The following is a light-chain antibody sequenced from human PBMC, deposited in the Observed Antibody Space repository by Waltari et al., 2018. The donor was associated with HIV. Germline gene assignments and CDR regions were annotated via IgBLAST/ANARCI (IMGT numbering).Light chain of an antibody. CDR2: EVS. J-gene: IGKJ2*01. Sequence: DIVMTQTPPSMSVTPGQPASFSCNSRQNLKHTHGKTYLYWYVQRPGQSPQVLIYEVSNRYAGVPDRFSGSGSGTHFTLKIARVEADDVGSYYCMQSLHLLYTFGQGTKLQIK. CDR3: MQSLHLLYT. CDR1: QNLKHTHGKTY. V-gene: IGKV2D-29*02.